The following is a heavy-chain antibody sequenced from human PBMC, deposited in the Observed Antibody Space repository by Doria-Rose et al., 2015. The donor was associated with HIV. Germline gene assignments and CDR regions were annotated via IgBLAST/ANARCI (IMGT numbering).Heavy chain of an antibody. Sequence: QVTLKESGPVLVKPTETLTLTCTVSGVSLSSPGMGVSWIRQPPGKALEWLANSFSDDERSYKTSLESRLTISRGTSKSQVVITMTDMDPVDTATYYCARIKSSRWYHKYYFDFWGQGTLVIVSA. CDR1: GVSLSSPGMG. D-gene: IGHD6-13*01. J-gene: IGHJ4*02. CDR2: SFSDDER. V-gene: IGHV2-26*01. CDR3: ARIKSSRWYHKYYFDF.